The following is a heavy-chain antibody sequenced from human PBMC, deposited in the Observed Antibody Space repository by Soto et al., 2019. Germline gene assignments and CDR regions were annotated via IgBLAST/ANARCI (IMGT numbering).Heavy chain of an antibody. V-gene: IGHV1-18*01. CDR2: ISAYNGNT. D-gene: IGHD3-16*02. J-gene: IGHJ4*02. Sequence: VASVKVSCKASGYTFTSYGISWVRQAPGQGLEWMGWISAYNGNTNYAQKLRGRVTMTTDTSTSTAYMELRSLRSDDTAVYYCARDNYIWGSYRPFDYWGEGTLVTVSS. CDR3: ARDNYIWGSYRPFDY. CDR1: GYTFTSYG.